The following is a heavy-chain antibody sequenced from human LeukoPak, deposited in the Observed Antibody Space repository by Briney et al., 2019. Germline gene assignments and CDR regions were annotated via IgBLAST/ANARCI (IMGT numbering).Heavy chain of an antibody. V-gene: IGHV4-39*01. CDR1: GGSLSSSSYY. Sequence: SETLSLTCSVSGGSLSSSSYYWGWIRQAPGRGLEWIGNIYYSGSTYYSPSLKSRFTISLDTSKNQFSLKLNSVTAADTAVYYCARQFYESRSPHAKYFQQWGQGTLVTVSS. CDR2: IYYSGST. J-gene: IGHJ1*01. D-gene: IGHD3-22*01. CDR3: ARQFYESRSPHAKYFQQ.